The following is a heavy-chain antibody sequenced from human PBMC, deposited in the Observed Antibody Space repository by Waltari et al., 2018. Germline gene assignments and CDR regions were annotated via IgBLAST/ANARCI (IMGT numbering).Heavy chain of an antibody. CDR3: ARQMAYYGSGSYYYYYGMDV. Sequence: QVQLQESGPGLVKPSETLSLTCAVSGYSISSGYYWGWFRQPPGTGREWIGSIYHSGSTYYNPSRKSRVTISVDTSKNQFSLKLSSVTAADTAVYYCARQMAYYGSGSYYYYYGMDVWGQGTTVTVSS. V-gene: IGHV4-38-2*01. D-gene: IGHD3-10*01. J-gene: IGHJ6*02. CDR2: IYHSGST. CDR1: GYSISSGYY.